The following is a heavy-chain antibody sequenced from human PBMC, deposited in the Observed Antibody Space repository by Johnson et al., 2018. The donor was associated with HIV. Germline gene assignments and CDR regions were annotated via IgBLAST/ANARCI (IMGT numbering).Heavy chain of an antibody. D-gene: IGHD1-26*01. J-gene: IGHJ3*02. CDR1: GFTFSSYG. CDR3: ARDRMRGATKDAFDI. CDR2: ISYDGSNN. Sequence: QVQLVESGGGVVQPGRSLRLSCAASGFTFSSYGMHWVRQAPGKGLEWVAVISYDGSNNYYGDSVKGRFTISRDNSKNTLYLQMNSLRAEDTAVYYCARDRMRGATKDAFDIWGQGTMVTVSS. V-gene: IGHV3-30*03.